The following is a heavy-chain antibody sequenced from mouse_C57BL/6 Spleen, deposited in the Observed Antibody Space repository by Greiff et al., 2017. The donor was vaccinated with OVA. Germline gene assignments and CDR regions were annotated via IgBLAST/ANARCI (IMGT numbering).Heavy chain of an antibody. V-gene: IGHV1-59*01. CDR3: ARRTYYSNYGYYAMDY. D-gene: IGHD2-5*01. Sequence: QVQLQQSGAELVRPGTSVKLSCKASGYTFTSYWMHWVKQRPGQGLEWIGVIDPSDSYTNYNQKFKGKATLTVDTSSSTAYMQLSSLTSEDSAVYYCARRTYYSNYGYYAMDYWGQGTSVTVSS. CDR1: GYTFTSYW. CDR2: IDPSDSYT. J-gene: IGHJ4*01.